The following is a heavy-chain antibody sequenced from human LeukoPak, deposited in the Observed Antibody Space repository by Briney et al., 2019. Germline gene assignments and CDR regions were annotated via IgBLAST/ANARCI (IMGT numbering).Heavy chain of an antibody. V-gene: IGHV2-5*02. CDR1: GFSLTTSGVG. J-gene: IGHJ4*02. CDR2: IYWDDDK. D-gene: IGHD1-7*01. CDR3: AHRLDQRTNWNYGNFDH. Sequence: SGPTLVNPTETLTLTCTFSGFSLTTSGVGVAWIRQPPGQALEWLAVIYWDDDKRYRPSLKNRLTITKDTSRNQVVLTMTNMDPVDTATYYCAHRLDQRTNWNYGNFDHWGQGTLVTVSS.